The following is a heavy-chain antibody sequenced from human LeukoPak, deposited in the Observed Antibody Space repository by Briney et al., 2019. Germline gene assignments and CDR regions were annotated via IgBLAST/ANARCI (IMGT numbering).Heavy chain of an antibody. D-gene: IGHD2-2*01. CDR1: GFTFSSYG. Sequence: GGSLRLSCAASGFTFSSYGMHWVRQAPGKGLEWEAVISYDGSNKYYADSVKGRFTISRDNSKNTLYLQMNSLRAEDTAVYYCAKDTLLGYCSSTSCPTNWFDPWGQGTLVTVSS. CDR2: ISYDGSNK. J-gene: IGHJ5*02. V-gene: IGHV3-30*18. CDR3: AKDTLLGYCSSTSCPTNWFDP.